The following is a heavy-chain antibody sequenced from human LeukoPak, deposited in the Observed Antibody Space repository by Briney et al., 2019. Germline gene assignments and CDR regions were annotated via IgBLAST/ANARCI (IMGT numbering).Heavy chain of an antibody. D-gene: IGHD3-22*01. CDR2: INHSGST. J-gene: IGHJ4*02. V-gene: IGHV4-34*01. CDR3: ARGTDDSSGYLDC. CDR1: GGSFSGYY. Sequence: SETLSLTCAVYGGSFSGYYWSWIRQPPGKGLEWIGEINHSGSTNYNPSLKSRVTISVDTSKNQFSLKLSSVTAADTAVCYCARGTDDSSGYLDCWGQGTLVTVSS.